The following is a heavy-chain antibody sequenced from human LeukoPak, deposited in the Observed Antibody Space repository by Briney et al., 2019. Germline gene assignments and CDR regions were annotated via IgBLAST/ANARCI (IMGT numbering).Heavy chain of an antibody. J-gene: IGHJ4*02. CDR1: GYTFTSYG. V-gene: IGHV1-69*13. D-gene: IGHD4-17*01. CDR3: AREPTTVEPPLSD. CDR2: IIPIFGTA. Sequence: ASVKVSCKASGYTFTSYGISWVRQAPGQGLEWMGGIIPIFGTANYAQKFQGRVTITADESTSTAYMELSSLRSEDTAVYYCAREPTTVEPPLSDWGQGTLVTVSS.